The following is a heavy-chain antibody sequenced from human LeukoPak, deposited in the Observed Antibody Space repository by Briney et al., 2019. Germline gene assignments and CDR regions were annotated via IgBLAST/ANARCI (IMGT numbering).Heavy chain of an antibody. CDR3: ARVPSRYSSGWAFDY. CDR2: IDYGGST. CDR1: SFSISSGHYY. J-gene: IGHJ4*02. D-gene: IGHD6-19*01. Sequence: SETLSLTCTVSSFSISSGHYYWSWIRQPPGKGLEWIGYIDYGGSTYYNPSLQSRVTISIDGSKNQFSLKLSSVTAADTAVYYCARVPSRYSSGWAFDYWGQGTLVTVSS. V-gene: IGHV4-30-4*01.